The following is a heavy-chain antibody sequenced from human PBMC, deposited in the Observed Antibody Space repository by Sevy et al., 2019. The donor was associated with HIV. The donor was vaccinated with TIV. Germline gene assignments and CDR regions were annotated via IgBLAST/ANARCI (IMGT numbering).Heavy chain of an antibody. J-gene: IGHJ1*01. CDR2: IWFDGSNT. CDR3: ARDLEFYDHVDYGLAFMPDF. CDR1: GFTFSSFG. V-gene: IGHV3-33*01. Sequence: GGSLRLSCAASGFTFSSFGMHWVRQAPGKGLEWLAVIWFDGSNTYYADSVRGRFTISRDIAKNTLHLQMNGLRAEGTAIYYCARDLEFYDHVDYGLAFMPDFWGHGSMVTVTS. D-gene: IGHD4-17*01.